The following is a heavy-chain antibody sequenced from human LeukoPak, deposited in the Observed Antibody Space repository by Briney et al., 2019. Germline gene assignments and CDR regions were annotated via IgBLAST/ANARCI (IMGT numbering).Heavy chain of an antibody. CDR3: AHRGALTWSDP. CDR2: IYGDDDK. Sequence: SGPTLVKPTQTLTLTCTFSGFSLRTSGVGVGWIRQPPGKALEWLALIYGDDDKRYSPSLKRRLTITKDTSKNQVVLTMTNMDPVDTATYYCAHRGALTWSDPWGQGTLVTVSS. J-gene: IGHJ5*02. D-gene: IGHD3-9*01. V-gene: IGHV2-5*02. CDR1: GFSLRTSGVG.